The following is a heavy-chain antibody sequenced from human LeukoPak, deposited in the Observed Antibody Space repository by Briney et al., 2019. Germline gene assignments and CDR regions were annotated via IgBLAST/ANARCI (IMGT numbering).Heavy chain of an antibody. V-gene: IGHV3-7*03. CDR1: GFTFSSYW. CDR2: IREDGNEK. CDR3: AKARSSGYYPPFDY. D-gene: IGHD3-22*01. Sequence: PGGSLRLSCSASGFTFSSYWMSWVRQTTGKGLECVAKIREDGNEKFYVDSVKGRFTISRDNAKNSVYLQMNSLRAEDTAVYYCAKARSSGYYPPFDYWGQGTLVTVSS. J-gene: IGHJ4*02.